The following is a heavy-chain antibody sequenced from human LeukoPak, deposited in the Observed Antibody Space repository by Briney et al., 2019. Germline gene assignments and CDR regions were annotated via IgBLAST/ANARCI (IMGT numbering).Heavy chain of an antibody. CDR2: INWNGGST. Sequence: GGSLRLSCAASGFTFSSYSMNWVRQAPGKGLEWVSGINWNGGSTGYADSVKGRFTISRDNAKNSLYLQMNSLRAEDTALYYCARRRRAVGSGSSQNNYYYYMDVWGKGATVTVSS. CDR3: ARRRRAVGSGSSQNNYYYYMDV. V-gene: IGHV3-20*04. J-gene: IGHJ6*03. CDR1: GFTFSSYS. D-gene: IGHD3-10*01.